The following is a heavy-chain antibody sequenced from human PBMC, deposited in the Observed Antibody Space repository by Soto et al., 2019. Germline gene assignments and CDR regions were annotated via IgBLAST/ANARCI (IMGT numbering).Heavy chain of an antibody. Sequence: PVGSLRLSCPASGFTFSNYGIHWVRQAPGKGLEWVAVISDDGSNKYYVDSVKGRFTISRDNSKNTLYLQMNSLRAEDTAVYYCAKDSRGYRGYPAYWGQGTLVTVSS. CDR3: AKDSRGYRGYPAY. CDR1: GFTFSNYG. V-gene: IGHV3-30*18. J-gene: IGHJ4*02. CDR2: ISDDGSNK. D-gene: IGHD5-12*01.